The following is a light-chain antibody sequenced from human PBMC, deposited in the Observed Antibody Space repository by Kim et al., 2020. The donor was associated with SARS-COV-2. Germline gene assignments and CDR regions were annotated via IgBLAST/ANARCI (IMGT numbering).Light chain of an antibody. J-gene: IGKJ2*03. CDR1: QDHLQNTTYYF. CDR2: LAS. CDR3: MQALQTPPS. Sequence: PASSSCRSHQDHLQNTTYYFLEWYLQNPGQSPHLLMFLASNQASGVPDMFSGSESGTDFTLKISRVEAEDVGIYYCMQALQTPPSFGQGTKLEI. V-gene: IGKV2-28*01.